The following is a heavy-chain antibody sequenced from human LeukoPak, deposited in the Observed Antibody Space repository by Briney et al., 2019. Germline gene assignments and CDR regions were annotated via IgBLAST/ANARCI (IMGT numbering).Heavy chain of an antibody. V-gene: IGHV2-70*11. J-gene: IGHJ4*02. D-gene: IGHD1-1*01. Sequence: SGPTLVNPTQTLTLTCSFSGFSLSTSGMCVSWIRQPPGKALEWLARIDWNVDKYLNTSLQTRLTISKDTSRNQVVLTMTNMDLVDTATYYCARFLGTTSYDFWGQGTLVTVSS. CDR3: ARFLGTTSYDF. CDR1: GFSLSTSGMC. CDR2: IDWNVDK.